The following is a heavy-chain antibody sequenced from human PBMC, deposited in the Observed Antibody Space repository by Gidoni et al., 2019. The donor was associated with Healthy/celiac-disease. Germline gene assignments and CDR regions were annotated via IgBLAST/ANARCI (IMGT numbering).Heavy chain of an antibody. D-gene: IGHD6-6*01. CDR1: GGTFSSYT. V-gene: IGHV1-69*08. J-gene: IGHJ6*02. Sequence: QVQLVQSGAEVKKPGSSVKVSCKASGGTFSSYTISWVRQAPGQGLEWMGRIIPILGIANYAQKFQGRVTITADKSTSTAYMELSSLRSEDTAVYYCARDGDSSSFSPELVYYYYGMDVWGQGTTVTVSS. CDR3: ARDGDSSSFSPELVYYYYGMDV. CDR2: IIPILGIA.